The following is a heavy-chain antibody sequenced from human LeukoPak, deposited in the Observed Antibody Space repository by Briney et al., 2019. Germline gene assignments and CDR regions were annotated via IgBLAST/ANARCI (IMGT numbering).Heavy chain of an antibody. CDR1: GYTFTDYY. J-gene: IGHJ5*02. V-gene: IGHV1-69-2*01. D-gene: IGHD3-3*01. Sequence: ASVKVSCKVSGYTFTDYYIHWVQQAPGKGLEWMGLVDPEDGETIYAEKFQGRVTITADTSTDTAYMELSSLRSEDTAVYYCAPLTIFGVAWGQGTLVTVSS. CDR2: VDPEDGET. CDR3: APLTIFGVA.